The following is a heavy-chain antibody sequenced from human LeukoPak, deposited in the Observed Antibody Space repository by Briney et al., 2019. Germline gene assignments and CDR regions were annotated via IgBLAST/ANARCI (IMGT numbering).Heavy chain of an antibody. CDR3: ARAYYGSGSYYFAAWFDP. V-gene: IGHV1-69*10. CDR2: IIPILGIA. Sequence: SVKVSCKASGGTFSSYAISWVRQAPGQGLEWMGGIIPILGIANYAQKFQGRVTITADKSTSTAYMELSSLRSEDTAVYYCARAYYGSGSYYFAAWFDPWGQGTLVTVSS. D-gene: IGHD3-10*01. J-gene: IGHJ5*02. CDR1: GGTFSSYA.